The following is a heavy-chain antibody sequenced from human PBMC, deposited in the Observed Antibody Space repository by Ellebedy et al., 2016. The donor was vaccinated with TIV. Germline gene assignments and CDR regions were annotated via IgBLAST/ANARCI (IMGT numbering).Heavy chain of an antibody. Sequence: SETLSLXXTVSGGSISSYYWSWIRQPAGKGLEWIGRIYTSGSTNYSPSLKSRVTMSVDTSKNQFSLKLSSVTAADTAVYYCALSRGAVNPDYWGQGTLVTVSS. CDR2: IYTSGST. CDR3: ALSRGAVNPDY. CDR1: GGSISSYY. J-gene: IGHJ4*02. D-gene: IGHD3-10*01. V-gene: IGHV4-4*07.